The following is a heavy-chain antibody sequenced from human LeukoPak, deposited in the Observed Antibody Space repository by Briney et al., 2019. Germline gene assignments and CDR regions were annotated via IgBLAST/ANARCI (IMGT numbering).Heavy chain of an antibody. CDR3: AGVCGSGSYYDPFDY. Sequence: ASVKVSCKASGYTFTSYYMHWVRQAPGQGLEWMGIINPSGGSTSYAQKFQGRVTMTRDTSASTVYMELSSLRSEDTAVYYCAGVCGSGSYYDPFDYWGQGTLVTVSS. D-gene: IGHD3-10*01. J-gene: IGHJ4*02. CDR1: GYTFTSYY. V-gene: IGHV1-46*01. CDR2: INPSGGST.